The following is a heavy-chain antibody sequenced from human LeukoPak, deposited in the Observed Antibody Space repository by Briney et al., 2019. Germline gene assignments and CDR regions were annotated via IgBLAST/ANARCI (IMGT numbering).Heavy chain of an antibody. J-gene: IGHJ4*02. Sequence: PGGSLRLSCAASGITFSNYAMTWVRQAPGKGLEWVSGIGGSAGSTYYADSVKGRFTISRDNSKNTLYLQMNSLRAEDTAVYYCAKTMGSIFSPFDDWGQGTLVTVSS. CDR2: IGGSAGST. CDR3: AKTMGSIFSPFDD. D-gene: IGHD3-3*01. V-gene: IGHV3-23*01. CDR1: GITFSNYA.